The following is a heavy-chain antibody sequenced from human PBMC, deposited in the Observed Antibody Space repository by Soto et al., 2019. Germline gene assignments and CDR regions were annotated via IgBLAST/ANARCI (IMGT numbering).Heavy chain of an antibody. J-gene: IGHJ4*02. Sequence: QVQLQESGPGLVKPSQTLSLTCTVSGGSISSGNYYWSWIRQPPGKGLEWIGFISYSGTTHYSASLRSRVSISVDPSQKQFSLDLSSVTAADTAVYYCATMGTPVTGLYYFDYWGQGTLVTVSS. CDR1: GGSISSGNYY. CDR3: ATMGTPVTGLYYFDY. V-gene: IGHV4-30-4*01. CDR2: ISYSGTT. D-gene: IGHD4-17*01.